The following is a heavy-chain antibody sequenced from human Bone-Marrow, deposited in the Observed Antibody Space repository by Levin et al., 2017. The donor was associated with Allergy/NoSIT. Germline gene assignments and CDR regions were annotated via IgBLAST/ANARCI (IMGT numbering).Heavy chain of an antibody. CDR1: DGSFSGYY. J-gene: IGHJ2*01. D-gene: IGHD2-15*01. CDR3: ARRCSGGSCYWHFDL. Sequence: SETLSLSCALYDGSFSGYYWTWIRQSPGKGLEWIGEINYGGDTKYNPSLMSPVTISIDTSKKQFSLKVNSVTAADTGVYYCARRCSGGSCYWHFDLWGRGTLVTVSS. CDR2: INYGGDT. V-gene: IGHV4-34*01.